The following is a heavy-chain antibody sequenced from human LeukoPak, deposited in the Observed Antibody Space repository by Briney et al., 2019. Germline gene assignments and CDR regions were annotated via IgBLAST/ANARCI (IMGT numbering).Heavy chain of an antibody. V-gene: IGHV4-4*02. CDR3: ARSQQLVRAFDI. Sequence: GSLRLSCAASGFTFGSYAMSWVRQPPGKGLEWIGEIYHSGSTNYNPALKSRVTISVDKSKNQFSLKLSSVTAADTAVYYCARSQQLVRAFDIWGQGTMVTVSS. CDR1: GFTFGSYAM. D-gene: IGHD6-13*01. J-gene: IGHJ3*02. CDR2: IYHSGST.